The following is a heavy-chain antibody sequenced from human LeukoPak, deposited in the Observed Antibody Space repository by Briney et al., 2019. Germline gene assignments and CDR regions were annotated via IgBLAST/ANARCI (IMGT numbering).Heavy chain of an antibody. V-gene: IGHV4-34*01. D-gene: IGHD6-13*01. CDR3: ARDDIAAAGIVDY. J-gene: IGHJ4*02. Sequence: SETLSLTCDVYSGSFSGYYWSWIRQPPGKGLEWIGDINHSGSANYNPSLKSRVTISVDTSKNQFSLKLSSVTAADTAVYYCARDDIAAAGIVDYWGQGTLVTVSS. CDR2: INHSGSA. CDR1: SGSFSGYY.